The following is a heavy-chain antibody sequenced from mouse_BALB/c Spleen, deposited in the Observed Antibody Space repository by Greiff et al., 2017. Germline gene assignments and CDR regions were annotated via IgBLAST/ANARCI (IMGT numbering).Heavy chain of an antibody. CDR2: IYPGDGDT. D-gene: IGHD1-1*01. Sequence: VQLQESGAELARPGASVKLSCKASGYTFTSYWMQWVKQRPGQGLEWIGAIYPGDGDTRYTQKFKGKATLTADKSSSTAYMQLSSLASEDSAVYYCARWGTTNWYFDVWGAGTTVTVSS. V-gene: IGHV1-87*01. J-gene: IGHJ1*01. CDR1: GYTFTSYW. CDR3: ARWGTTNWYFDV.